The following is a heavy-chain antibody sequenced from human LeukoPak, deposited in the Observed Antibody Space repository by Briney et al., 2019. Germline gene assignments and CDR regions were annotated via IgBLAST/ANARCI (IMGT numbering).Heavy chain of an antibody. CDR2: ISGSGGST. CDR3: AKEFPEVSEDFWSGYFPRTYYYYGMDV. V-gene: IGHV3-23*01. D-gene: IGHD3-3*01. Sequence: TGGSLRLSCAASGFTFSSYAVSWVRQAPGKGLEWVSAISGSGGSTYYSDSVKGRFTISRDNSKNTLYLQMNSLRAEDTAVYYCAKEFPEVSEDFWSGYFPRTYYYYGMDVWGQGTTVTVSS. J-gene: IGHJ6*02. CDR1: GFTFSSYA.